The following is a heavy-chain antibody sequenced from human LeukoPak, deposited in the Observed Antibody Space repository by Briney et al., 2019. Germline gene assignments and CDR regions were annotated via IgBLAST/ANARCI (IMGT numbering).Heavy chain of an antibody. D-gene: IGHD1-26*01. J-gene: IGHJ4*02. CDR1: GYTFTSYY. CDR3: ARGSIVGATFDYLDY. Sequence: ASVKVSCKASGYTFTSYYMHWVRQAPGQGLEWMGWINPNSGGTNYAQKFQGRVTMTRDTSISTAYMELSRLRSDDTAVYYCARGSIVGATFDYLDYWGQGTLVTVSS. CDR2: INPNSGGT. V-gene: IGHV1-2*02.